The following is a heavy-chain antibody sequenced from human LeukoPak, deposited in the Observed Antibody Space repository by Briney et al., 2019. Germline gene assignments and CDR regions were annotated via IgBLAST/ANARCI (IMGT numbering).Heavy chain of an antibody. CDR3: ARGVGYYGSGSYYYFDY. CDR1: GFTFSSYT. J-gene: IGHJ4*02. CDR2: ITTVNSAK. D-gene: IGHD3-10*01. Sequence: GGSLRLSCAASGFTFSSYTMNWVRQAPGKGLEWVSHITTVNSAKHYAESVKGRFTTSRDNAKNSLYLQMNSLRDEDTAVYYCARGVGYYGSGSYYYFDYWGQGTLVTVSS. V-gene: IGHV3-48*02.